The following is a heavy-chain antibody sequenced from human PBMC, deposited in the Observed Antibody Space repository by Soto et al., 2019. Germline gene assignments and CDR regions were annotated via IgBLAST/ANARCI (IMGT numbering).Heavy chain of an antibody. CDR3: ARGDSSDYSTATPADF. J-gene: IGHJ4*02. V-gene: IGHV5-51*01. CDR2: IYPADSDT. Sequence: PGESLKISCSGSGYSFANYWIGWVRQMPGKGLEWKGIIYPADSDTRYSPSFQGQVTLSADTSISTAYLQWNSLKASDTAIYFCARGDSSDYSTATPADFWGQGTLVTVSS. D-gene: IGHD3-22*01. CDR1: GYSFANYW.